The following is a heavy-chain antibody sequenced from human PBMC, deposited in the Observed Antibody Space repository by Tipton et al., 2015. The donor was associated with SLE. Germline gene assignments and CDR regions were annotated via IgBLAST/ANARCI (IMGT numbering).Heavy chain of an antibody. CDR2: ISWDGGST. CDR1: GFTFDDYT. CDR3: AKGKPVGYYMDV. V-gene: IGHV3-43*01. J-gene: IGHJ6*03. D-gene: IGHD4-23*01. Sequence: QLVQSGGVVVQPGGSLRLSCAASGFTFDDYTMHWVRQAPGKGLEWVSLISWDGGSTYYADSVKGRFTISRDNSKNSLHLQMNSLRTEDTALYYCAKGKPVGYYMDVWGKGTTVTVSS.